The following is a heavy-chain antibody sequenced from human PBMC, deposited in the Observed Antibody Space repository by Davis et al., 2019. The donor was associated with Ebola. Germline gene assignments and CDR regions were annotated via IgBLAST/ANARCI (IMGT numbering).Heavy chain of an antibody. D-gene: IGHD4-17*01. J-gene: IGHJ6*02. Sequence: GESLRISCAAPGFTFSSYAMSWVRQAPGKGLEWVSGISGSGGSTYYADSVKGRFTISRDNSKNTLYLQMNSLRAEDTAVYYCAKDMTTVTRVRYYYGMDVWGQGTTVTVSS. V-gene: IGHV3-23*01. CDR1: GFTFSSYA. CDR3: AKDMTTVTRVRYYYGMDV. CDR2: ISGSGGST.